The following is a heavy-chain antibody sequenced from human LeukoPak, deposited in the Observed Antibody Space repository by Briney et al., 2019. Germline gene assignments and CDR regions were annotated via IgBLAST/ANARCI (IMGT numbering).Heavy chain of an antibody. V-gene: IGHV1-18*01. CDR3: ARDFRSRGYSYGYSYYYYMDV. D-gene: IGHD5-18*01. CDR1: GYTFTSYG. J-gene: IGHJ6*03. CDR2: ISAYNGNT. Sequence: ASVKVSCKASGYTFTSYGISWVRQAPGQGLEWMGWISAYNGNTNYAQKLQGRVTMTTDTSTSTAYMELRSLRSDDTAVYYCARDFRSRGYSYGYSYYYYMDVWGKGTTVTVSS.